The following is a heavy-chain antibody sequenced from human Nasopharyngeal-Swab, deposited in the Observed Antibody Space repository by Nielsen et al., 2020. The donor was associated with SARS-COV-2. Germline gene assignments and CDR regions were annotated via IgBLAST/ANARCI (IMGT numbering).Heavy chain of an antibody. CDR3: ARDQDVVVPAAIDYYYYGMDV. D-gene: IGHD2-2*01. V-gene: IGHV3-11*04. J-gene: IGHJ6*02. Sequence: WISQPPGKGLEWVSYISSSGSTIYYADSVKGRFTISRDNAKNSLYLQMNSLRAEDTAVYYCARDQDVVVPAAIDYYYYGMDVWGQGTTVTVSS. CDR2: ISSSGSTI.